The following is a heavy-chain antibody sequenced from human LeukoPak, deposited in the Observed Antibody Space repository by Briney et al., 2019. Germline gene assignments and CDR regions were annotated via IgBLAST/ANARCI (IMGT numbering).Heavy chain of an antibody. CDR2: INPNSGGT. CDR3: ARDIGYYDILTGYYTTPSFDY. V-gene: IGHV1-2*02. CDR1: GYTFTGYY. Sequence: ASVKVSCKASGYTFTGYYMHWVRQAPGQGLEWMGWINPNSGGTNYAQKFQGRVTMTRDTSISTAYMELSRLRSDDTAVYYCARDIGYYDILTGYYTTPSFDYWGQGTLVTVSS. D-gene: IGHD3-9*01. J-gene: IGHJ4*02.